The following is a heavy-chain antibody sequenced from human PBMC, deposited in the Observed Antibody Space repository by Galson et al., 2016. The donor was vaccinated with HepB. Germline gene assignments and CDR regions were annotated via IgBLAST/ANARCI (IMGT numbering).Heavy chain of an antibody. D-gene: IGHD2-2*02. CDR1: GFTFSDYA. V-gene: IGHV3-23*01. CDR2: ISGGGGDT. CDR3: ARDSRCSRTSCYRNFGY. J-gene: IGHJ4*02. Sequence: SLRLSCAASGFTFSDYAMSWVRQVPGIGLEWVSGISGGGGDTYYADSVKGRFTISRDNSRNTVNLQMNSLRVEDTAVYYCARDSRCSRTSCYRNFGYWGQGTLVTVSS.